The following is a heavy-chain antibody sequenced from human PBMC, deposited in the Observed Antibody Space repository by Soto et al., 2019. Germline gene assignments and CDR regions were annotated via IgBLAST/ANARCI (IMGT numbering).Heavy chain of an antibody. J-gene: IGHJ4*02. CDR3: ARDGGYSSSWSDGYDY. Sequence: QVQLQESGPGLVKPSQTLSLTCTVSGGSISSGDYYWSWIRQPPGKGLEWIGYIYYSGSTYYNPSLKSRVTISVDTSKTQFSLKLSSVTAADTAVYYCARDGGYSSSWSDGYDYWGQGTLVTVSS. V-gene: IGHV4-30-4*01. D-gene: IGHD6-13*01. CDR2: IYYSGST. CDR1: GGSISSGDYY.